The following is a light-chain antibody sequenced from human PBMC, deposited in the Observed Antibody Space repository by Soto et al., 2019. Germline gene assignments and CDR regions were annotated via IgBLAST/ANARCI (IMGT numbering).Light chain of an antibody. V-gene: IGKV3-15*01. Sequence: EIVLTQSPATLSLSPGERATLSCRASQNVSSYLAWYQQKPGQAPRLLIYGAYTRATGIPARFSGSGSGTEFTLTISSLQSEDFAVYYCKQYNNWPETVGQGTKVDIK. CDR1: QNVSSY. J-gene: IGKJ1*01. CDR2: GAY. CDR3: KQYNNWPET.